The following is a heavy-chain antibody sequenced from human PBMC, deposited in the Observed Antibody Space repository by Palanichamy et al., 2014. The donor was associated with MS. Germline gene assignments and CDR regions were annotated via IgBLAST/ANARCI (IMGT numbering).Heavy chain of an antibody. CDR3: AAQGAGTNHAFEI. J-gene: IGHJ3*02. D-gene: IGHD1/OR15-1a*01. Sequence: EVQLVEVWGRRWSSLGGPVRLSCAASGFIFSGYWMSWVRQAPGKGLEWLANIKQDGSEIYCVDSVKGRFTISRDNAKNSLYLQMNSLRAEDTAVYYCAAQGAGTNHAFEIWGQGTMVTVSS. V-gene: IGHV3-7*01. CDR2: IKQDGSEI. CDR1: GFIFSGYW.